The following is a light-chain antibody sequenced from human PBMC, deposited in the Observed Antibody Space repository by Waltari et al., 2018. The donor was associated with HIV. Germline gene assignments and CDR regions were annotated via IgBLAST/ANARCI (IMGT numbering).Light chain of an antibody. CDR3: ASWVDRLNGWV. CDR2: SSN. Sequence: QSVLTPPPSTSVTPGQRVTLSCSGSRSNIEINPVNWYQHLPGTSPKLRIYSSNLRPSGVPDRFSGSKSGTSASLAISGLQSEDEADYYCASWVDRLNGWVFGGGTKLTVL. V-gene: IGLV1-44*01. J-gene: IGLJ3*02. CDR1: RSNIEINP.